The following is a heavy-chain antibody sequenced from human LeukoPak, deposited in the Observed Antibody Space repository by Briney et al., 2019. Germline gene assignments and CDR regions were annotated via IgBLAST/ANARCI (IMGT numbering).Heavy chain of an antibody. Sequence: PGGSLRLSCAASGFTSSNYAMSWVRQAPRKGLEWISVISGSGGSTYYGDSVKGRFTISRDNSKNSLYLQMDSLRADDTALYYCASSLLATTGPLFYWGLGTLVTVSS. CDR3: ASSLLATTGPLFY. V-gene: IGHV3-23*01. CDR1: GFTSSNYA. D-gene: IGHD5-24*01. CDR2: ISGSGGST. J-gene: IGHJ4*02.